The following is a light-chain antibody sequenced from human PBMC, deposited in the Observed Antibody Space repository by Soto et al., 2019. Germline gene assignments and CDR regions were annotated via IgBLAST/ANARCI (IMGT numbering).Light chain of an antibody. V-gene: IGKV3-11*01. CDR1: QSVSSSY. J-gene: IGKJ5*01. CDR2: DAY. CDR3: QQRHMWPIT. Sequence: EIVMTQSPVTLSVSPGERATLSCRASQSVSSSYLAWYQQKPGQAPRLLIYDAYNRATGIPPRFSGSGSGTDFTLTISSLEPEDSAVYYCQQRHMWPITFGQGTRLEIK.